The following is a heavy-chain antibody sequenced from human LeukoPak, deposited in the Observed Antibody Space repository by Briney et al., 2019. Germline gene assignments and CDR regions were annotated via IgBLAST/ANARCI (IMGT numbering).Heavy chain of an antibody. CDR3: AKETVGATVFDY. D-gene: IGHD1-26*01. CDR2: IRYDGSNK. Sequence: PGGSLRLSCAASGFTFSSYGMHWVRQAPGKGLEWVAFIRYDGSNKYYADSVKGRFTISRDNSENTLYLQMNSLRAEDTAVYYCAKETVGATVFDYWGQGTLVTVSS. J-gene: IGHJ4*02. V-gene: IGHV3-30*02. CDR1: GFTFSSYG.